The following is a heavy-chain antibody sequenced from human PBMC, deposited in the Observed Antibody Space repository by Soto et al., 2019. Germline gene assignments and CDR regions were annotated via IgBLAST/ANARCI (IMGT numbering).Heavy chain of an antibody. Sequence: APVMAPCPTSGDTSIDSDIHWKLQAPGQGLEWMGWINPNSGGTNYAQKFQGWVTMTRDTSISTAYMELSRLRSDDTAVYYCARGVLAVAGVADFDRWVQGTRV. CDR1: GDTSIDSD. J-gene: IGHJ3*02. D-gene: IGHD6-19*01. CDR3: ARGVLAVAGVADFDR. CDR2: INPNSGGT. V-gene: IGHV1-2*04.